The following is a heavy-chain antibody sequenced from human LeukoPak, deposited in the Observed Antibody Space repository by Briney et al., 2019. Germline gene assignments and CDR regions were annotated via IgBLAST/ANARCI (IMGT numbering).Heavy chain of an antibody. CDR2: INAGNGNT. V-gene: IGHV1-3*01. J-gene: IGHJ3*02. Sequence: GASVKVSCKASGYTFTSYAMHWVRQAPGQRLEWMGWINAGNGNTKYSQKFQGRVTITRDTSASTAYMELSSLRSEDTAVYYCARGASRITMIVVVPDAFDIWGQGTMVTVSS. CDR1: GYTFTSYA. D-gene: IGHD3-22*01. CDR3: ARGASRITMIVVVPDAFDI.